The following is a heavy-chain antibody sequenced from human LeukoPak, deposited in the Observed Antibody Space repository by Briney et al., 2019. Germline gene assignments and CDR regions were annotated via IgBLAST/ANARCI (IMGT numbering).Heavy chain of an antibody. Sequence: GGSLRLSCAASGFTVSSNYMSWVRQAPGKGLGWVSVIYSTNTTYYADSVKGRFTLSRDNSKNTLYLQMNSLRAEDTAVYYCARGVYYYDSSGYYYAEYFQHWGQGTLVTVSS. CDR1: GFTVSSNY. CDR2: IYSTNTT. V-gene: IGHV3-53*01. D-gene: IGHD3-22*01. J-gene: IGHJ1*01. CDR3: ARGVYYYDSSGYYYAEYFQH.